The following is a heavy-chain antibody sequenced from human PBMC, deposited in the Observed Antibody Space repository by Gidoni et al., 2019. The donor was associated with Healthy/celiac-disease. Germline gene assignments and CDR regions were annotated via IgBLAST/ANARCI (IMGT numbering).Heavy chain of an antibody. D-gene: IGHD2-2*01. Sequence: QVQLQQWGAGLLKPSETLSLTCAVYGGSFSGYYWSWIRQPPGKGLEWIGEINHSGSTNYNPSLKSRVTISVDTSKSQFSLKLSSVTAADTAVYYCARGRDIVVVPAANPNIAGLYYFDYWGQGTLVTVSS. CDR3: ARGRDIVVVPAANPNIAGLYYFDY. V-gene: IGHV4-34*01. CDR2: INHSGST. J-gene: IGHJ4*02. CDR1: GGSFSGYY.